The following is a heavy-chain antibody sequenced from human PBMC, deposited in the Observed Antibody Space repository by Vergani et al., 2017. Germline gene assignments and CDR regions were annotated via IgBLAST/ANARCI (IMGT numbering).Heavy chain of an antibody. V-gene: IGHV1-2*02. CDR3: ARERRIAAAGTSWFDP. D-gene: IGHD6-13*01. CDR1: GYTFTGYY. Sequence: QVQLVQSGAEVKKPGASVKVSCKASGYTFTGYYMHWVRQAPGQGLEWMGWINPNSGGTNYAQKFQGRVTMTRDPSISTAYMELSRLRSDDTAVYYCARERRIAAAGTSWFDPWGQGTRVTVSS. J-gene: IGHJ5*02. CDR2: INPNSGGT.